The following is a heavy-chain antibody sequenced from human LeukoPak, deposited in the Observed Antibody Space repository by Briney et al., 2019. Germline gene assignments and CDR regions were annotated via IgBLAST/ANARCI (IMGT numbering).Heavy chain of an antibody. CDR2: MNPNSGNT. Sequence: ASVKVSCKASGYTFTSYDINWVRQATGQGLEWMGWMNPNSGNTGYAQKFQGRVTMTRDTSISTAYMELSSLRSEDTAVYYCAREYYDFWSGYYTLDVWGQGTLVTVSS. CDR3: AREYYDFWSGYYTLDV. V-gene: IGHV1-8*01. J-gene: IGHJ4*02. D-gene: IGHD3-3*01. CDR1: GYTFTSYD.